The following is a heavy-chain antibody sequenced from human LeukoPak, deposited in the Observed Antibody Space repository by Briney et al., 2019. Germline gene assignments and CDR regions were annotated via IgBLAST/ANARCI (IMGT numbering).Heavy chain of an antibody. CDR2: IDHDAIVR. D-gene: IGHD3-16*01. CDR1: GFIVSNHW. J-gene: IGHJ3*02. V-gene: IGHV3-7*01. CDR3: ARPKQLGGPREVDAFDI. Sequence: GGSLRLSCAASGFIVSNHWMAWVRQAPGKGLEWVANIDHDAIVRNYVDSVEGRFTISRDDAKNSLYLQMNSLRAEDTAVYYCARPKQLGGPREVDAFDIWGQGTMVTVSS.